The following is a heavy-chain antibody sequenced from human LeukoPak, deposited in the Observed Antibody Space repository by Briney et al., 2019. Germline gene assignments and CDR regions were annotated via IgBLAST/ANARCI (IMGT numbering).Heavy chain of an antibody. V-gene: IGHV3-30*04. CDR2: ISYDGNNK. D-gene: IGHD6-19*01. CDR1: GFTFSSYA. CDR3: ANLITRIAMTDNGVAFDI. J-gene: IGHJ3*02. Sequence: PGRSLRLSCAASGFTFSSYAMHWVRQAPGKGLEWVAVISYDGNNKYYADSVKGRFTISRDNSKNTLYLQMNSLRAEDTAVYYCANLITRIAMTDNGVAFDIWGQGTMVTVSS.